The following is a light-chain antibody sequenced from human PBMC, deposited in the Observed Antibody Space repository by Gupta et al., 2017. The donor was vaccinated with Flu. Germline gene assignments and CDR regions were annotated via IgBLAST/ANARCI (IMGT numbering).Light chain of an antibody. V-gene: IGLV2-8*01. J-gene: IGLJ3*02. CDR2: EVN. CDR3: SSYAGSNTWV. Sequence: QSALTPPTSASASPGQPVTISCTASSSDAGGYNYVSWYQQHPGKAPKLMICEVNKRPSGVPDRFSGSKSGNTASLTVSGLQAEDEADYYCSSYAGSNTWVFGGGTKLTVL. CDR1: SSDAGGYNY.